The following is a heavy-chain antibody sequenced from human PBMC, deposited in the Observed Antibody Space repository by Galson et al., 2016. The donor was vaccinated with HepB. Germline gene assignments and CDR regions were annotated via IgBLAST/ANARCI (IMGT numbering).Heavy chain of an antibody. V-gene: IGHV2-70*01. D-gene: IGHD6-19*01. CDR3: ARMSGWYVDY. CDR1: GFSLSTTGMC. Sequence: PALVKPTQTLTLTCTFSGFSLSTTGMCVSWIRQPPGKALEWLALIDWDDDKYYTTSLKTRLSISKDTSKNQVVLTMTNVDPVDTATYYCARMSGWYVDYWGQGTLLTVSS. J-gene: IGHJ4*02. CDR2: IDWDDDK.